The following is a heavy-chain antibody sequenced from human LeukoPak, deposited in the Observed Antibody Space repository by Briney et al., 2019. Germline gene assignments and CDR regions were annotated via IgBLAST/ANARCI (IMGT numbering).Heavy chain of an antibody. Sequence: GGSLRLSCAASGFTFSSYAMHWVRQAPGKGLEWVAVISYDGSNKYYADSVKGRSTISRDNSKNTLYLQMNSLRAEDTAVYYCARTGYRSGWSNPYYYYYGMDVWGQGTTVTVSS. V-gene: IGHV3-30-3*01. CDR2: ISYDGSNK. J-gene: IGHJ6*02. D-gene: IGHD6-19*01. CDR3: ARTGYRSGWSNPYYYYYGMDV. CDR1: GFTFSSYA.